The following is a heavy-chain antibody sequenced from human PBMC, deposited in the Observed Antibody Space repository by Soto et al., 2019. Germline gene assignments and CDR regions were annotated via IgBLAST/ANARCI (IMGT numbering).Heavy chain of an antibody. J-gene: IGHJ4*02. CDR1: GFTFSSYG. V-gene: IGHV3-33*01. D-gene: IGHD3-22*01. Sequence: GGSLRLSCAASGFTFSSYGMHWVRQAPGKGLEWVAVIWYDGSNKYYADSVKGRFTISRDNSKNTLYLQMNSLRAEDTAVYYCAREDLHKPNYDSSGSVDYWGQGTLVTVSS. CDR2: IWYDGSNK. CDR3: AREDLHKPNYDSSGSVDY.